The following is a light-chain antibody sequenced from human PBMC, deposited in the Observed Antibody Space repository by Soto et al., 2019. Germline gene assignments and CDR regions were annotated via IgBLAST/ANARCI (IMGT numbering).Light chain of an antibody. CDR2: GAS. J-gene: IGKJ2*01. Sequence: EIVLTQSPGTLSLSPGERAILSCRASQSFTSNYLAWYRHQPGQAPRLLIYGASSRATGIPDRFSGSGSGTDFTLIISGLEPEDSAVYYCQQSGSSPYTFGQGTKLEIK. CDR1: QSFTSNY. V-gene: IGKV3-20*01. CDR3: QQSGSSPYT.